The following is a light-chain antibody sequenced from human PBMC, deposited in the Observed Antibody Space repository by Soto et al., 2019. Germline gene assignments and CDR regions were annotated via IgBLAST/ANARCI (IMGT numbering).Light chain of an antibody. CDR3: SSYTTIFTYV. CDR1: SSDVGDYKY. V-gene: IGLV2-14*01. CDR2: EVS. J-gene: IGLJ1*01. Sequence: LTQPASVSGSPGQSITISCTGTSSDVGDYKYVSWYQQHPGKAPKLVISEVSNRPSGISNRFSGSKSGNTASLTISGLQAEDEADYYCSSYTTIFTYVFGTGTKVTVL.